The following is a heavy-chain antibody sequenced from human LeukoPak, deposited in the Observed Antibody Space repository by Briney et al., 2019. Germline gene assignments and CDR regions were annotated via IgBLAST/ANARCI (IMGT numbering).Heavy chain of an antibody. CDR1: GGSISTITYY. Sequence: SETLSLTCTVSGGSISTITYYWGWISQPPGKGLEWVGHMYYRGNTFYNPSLMSRVTISVDTSKNQFSLKLRSVTAADTAVYYCARLYGNYQNYFDYWGQGTLVTVSS. CDR3: ARLYGNYQNYFDY. J-gene: IGHJ4*02. V-gene: IGHV4-39*07. D-gene: IGHD1-7*01. CDR2: MYYRGNT.